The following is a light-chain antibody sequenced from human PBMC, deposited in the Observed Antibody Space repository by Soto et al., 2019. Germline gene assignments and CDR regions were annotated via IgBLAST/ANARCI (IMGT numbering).Light chain of an antibody. CDR3: HQYDNTPQT. CDR1: QSLSSY. V-gene: IGKV3-20*01. CDR2: STS. J-gene: IGKJ2*01. Sequence: EIVLTQSPATLSLPPGERATLSCRASQSLSSYLAWYQQKPGQAPRLLIYSTSNRATGIPDRFSGSGSGTDFSLTISRLEPEDFAVYYCHQYDNTPQTFGQGTKVDIK.